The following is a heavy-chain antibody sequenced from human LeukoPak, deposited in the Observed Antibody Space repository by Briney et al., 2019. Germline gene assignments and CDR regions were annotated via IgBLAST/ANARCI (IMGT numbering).Heavy chain of an antibody. Sequence: ASVKVSCKVSGYTLTELSMQWVRQAPGKGLEWMGGFDPEDGETIYAQKFQGRVTMTEDTSTDTAYMELSSLRSEDTAVYYCATRPTYWGIAVAAAGEGVYFDYWGQGTLVTVSS. V-gene: IGHV1-24*01. CDR2: FDPEDGET. CDR1: GYTLTELS. CDR3: ATRPTYWGIAVAAAGEGVYFDY. D-gene: IGHD6-19*01. J-gene: IGHJ4*02.